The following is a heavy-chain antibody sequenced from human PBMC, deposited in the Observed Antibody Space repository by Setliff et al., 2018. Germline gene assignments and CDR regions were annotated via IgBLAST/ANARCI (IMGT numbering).Heavy chain of an antibody. Sequence: PGGSLRLSCAASGFTFSSYWMSWVRQAPGKGLEWVANVKQDGSEKYYVDSVKGRFTISRDNAKSCLYLQMNSLRAEDTAVYYCARDRPGAIFGVVTPFDYWGQGTLVTVSS. J-gene: IGHJ4*02. CDR2: VKQDGSEK. CDR1: GFTFSSYW. V-gene: IGHV3-7*01. CDR3: ARDRPGAIFGVVTPFDY. D-gene: IGHD3-3*01.